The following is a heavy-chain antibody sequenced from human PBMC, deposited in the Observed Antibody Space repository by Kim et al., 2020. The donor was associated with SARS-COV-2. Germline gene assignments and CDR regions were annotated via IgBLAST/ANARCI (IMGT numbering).Heavy chain of an antibody. CDR3: ARLYISGWYSADY. CDR2: IYYSGST. J-gene: IGHJ4*02. V-gene: IGHV4-31*03. CDR1: GGSISSGGYY. Sequence: SETLSLTCTVSGGSISSGGYYWSWIRQHPGKGLEWIGYIYYSGSTYYNPSLKSRVTISVDTSKNQFSLKLSSVTAADTAVYYCARLYISGWYSADYWGQGTLVTVSS. D-gene: IGHD6-19*01.